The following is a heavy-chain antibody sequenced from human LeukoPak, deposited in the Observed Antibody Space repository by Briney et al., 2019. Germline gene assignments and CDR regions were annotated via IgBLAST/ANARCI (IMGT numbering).Heavy chain of an antibody. CDR3: VRDRLHAFDF. CDR1: GYTFTSNG. J-gene: IGHJ3*01. Sequence: ASVKVSCKASGYTFTSNGISWVRQAPGQGLEWMGWISSNSGNTKYAQKLQDRVILTTDTSTTIAYMELRSLRSDDTAIYYCVRDRLHAFDFWGHGTLVTVSS. V-gene: IGHV1-18*01. CDR2: ISSNSGNT.